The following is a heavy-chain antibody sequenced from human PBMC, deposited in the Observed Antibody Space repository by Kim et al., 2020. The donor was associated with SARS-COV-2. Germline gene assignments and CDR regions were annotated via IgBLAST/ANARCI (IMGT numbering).Heavy chain of an antibody. CDR3: AKGGSKYQLHY. J-gene: IGHJ4*02. CDR1: GFTFSSYG. CDR2: ISYDGSNK. D-gene: IGHD2-2*01. Sequence: GGSLRLSCAASGFTFSSYGMHWVRQAPGKGLEWVAVISYDGSNKYYADSVKGRFTISRDNSKNTLYLQMNSLRAEDTAVYYCAKGGSKYQLHYWGQGTLVTVSS. V-gene: IGHV3-30*18.